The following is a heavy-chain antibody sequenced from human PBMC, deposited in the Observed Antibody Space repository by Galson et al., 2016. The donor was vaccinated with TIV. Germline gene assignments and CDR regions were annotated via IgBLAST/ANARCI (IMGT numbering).Heavy chain of an antibody. J-gene: IGHJ4*02. Sequence: SLRLSCAASGFKFDDYAMQWVRQFPGKGLEWVSIISWNSGYSGYADSVKGRFTVSRDTAKNSLFLQMNNLGAEDTAFYFCARGNHYYDNSGYAKFDYWGRGTLVTVSS. CDR2: ISWNSGYS. CDR3: ARGNHYYDNSGYAKFDY. CDR1: GFKFDDYA. D-gene: IGHD3-22*01. V-gene: IGHV3-9*01.